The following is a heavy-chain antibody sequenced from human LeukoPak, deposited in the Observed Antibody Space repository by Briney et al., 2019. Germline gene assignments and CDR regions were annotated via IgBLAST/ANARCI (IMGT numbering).Heavy chain of an antibody. Sequence: PGGSLGLSCAASGFTFGVSTMHWVRQASGKGLEWVGRIRTKTNTYATAYSASVEGRFTISRDDSKNTANLQMNSLITEDTAVYYCTVSGIASDAFDLWGQGTLVTVSS. J-gene: IGHJ3*01. D-gene: IGHD2-21*01. CDR2: IRTKTNTYAT. CDR3: TVSGIASDAFDL. V-gene: IGHV3-73*01. CDR1: GFTFGVST.